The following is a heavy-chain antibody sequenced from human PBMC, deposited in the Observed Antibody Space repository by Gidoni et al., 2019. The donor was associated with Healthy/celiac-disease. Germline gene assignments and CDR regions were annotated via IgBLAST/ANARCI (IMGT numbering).Heavy chain of an antibody. D-gene: IGHD1-26*01. V-gene: IGHV1-69*02. CDR3: ARSPDSGSYYFDY. Sequence: QVQLVQSGAEVKKPGSSVKVSCNASGGTYSSYTISWVRQAPGQGLEWMGRIIPILGIANYAQKFQGRVTITADKSTSTAYMELSSLRSEDTAVYYCARSPDSGSYYFDYWGQGTLVTVSS. J-gene: IGHJ4*02. CDR2: IIPILGIA. CDR1: GGTYSSYT.